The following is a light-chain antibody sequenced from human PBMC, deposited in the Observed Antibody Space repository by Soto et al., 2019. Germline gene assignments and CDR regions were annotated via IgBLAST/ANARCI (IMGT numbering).Light chain of an antibody. CDR2: GGS. Sequence: ELVLTQFPGTLSLSPGDRATLSCRGSQSVSITYLAWYQQKPGQAPRLLIYGGSSRATGIPDRFSGSGSGTDFTLTISRLEPEDFAVYYCQQYDTSPWTFGQGTKVDIK. J-gene: IGKJ1*01. CDR3: QQYDTSPWT. CDR1: QSVSITY. V-gene: IGKV3-20*01.